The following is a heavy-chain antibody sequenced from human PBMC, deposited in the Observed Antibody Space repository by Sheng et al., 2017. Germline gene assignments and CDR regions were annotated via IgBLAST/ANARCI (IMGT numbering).Heavy chain of an antibody. V-gene: IGHV3-7*01. CDR1: GFTFSSYW. J-gene: IGHJ4*02. Sequence: EVQLVESGGGLVQPGGSLRLSCAASGFTFSSYWMSWVRQAPGKGLEWVANIKQDGSEKYYVDSVKGRFTISRDNAKNSLYLQMNSLRAEDTAVYYCARDRGYGGNPFDYWGQGTLVTVSS. D-gene: IGHD4-17*01. CDR3: ARDRGYGGNPFDY. CDR2: IKQDGSEK.